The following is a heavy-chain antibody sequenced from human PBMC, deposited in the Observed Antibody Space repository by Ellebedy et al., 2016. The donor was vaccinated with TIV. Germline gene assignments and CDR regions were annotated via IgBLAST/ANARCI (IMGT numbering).Heavy chain of an antibody. V-gene: IGHV3-7*01. D-gene: IGHD2-15*01. J-gene: IGHJ5*01. CDR2: IRQDGGVK. Sequence: PGGSLRLSCAASGFTFSAYWMSWVRQAPGKGLEWVANIRQDGGVKDYVDSVKGRFTISRDNAKNSLYLQMDSLRAEDTAVYYCARGVGIIVAVAATHWFDSWGQGTLVTVSS. CDR1: GFTFSAYW. CDR3: ARGVGIIVAVAATHWFDS.